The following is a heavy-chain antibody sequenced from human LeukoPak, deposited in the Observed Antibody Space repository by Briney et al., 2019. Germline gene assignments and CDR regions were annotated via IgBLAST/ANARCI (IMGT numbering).Heavy chain of an antibody. V-gene: IGHV4-59*01. CDR1: GGSINNYY. CDR3: ARLGFCSGGRCLSDY. J-gene: IGHJ4*02. CDR2: IHYSGST. Sequence: PSETLSLTCTVSGGSINNYYWTWIRQPPGKGLEFIGHIHYSGSTNYNPSLKSRVTISVDTSKNQFSLRLNSVTAAETAVYYCARLGFCSGGRCLSDYWGQGTLVTVSS. D-gene: IGHD2-15*01.